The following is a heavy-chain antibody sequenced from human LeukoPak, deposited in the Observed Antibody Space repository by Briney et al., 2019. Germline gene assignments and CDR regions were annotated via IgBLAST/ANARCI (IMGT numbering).Heavy chain of an antibody. CDR3: ARGEALLWFGELLPRGYFDY. Sequence: PSETLSLTCAVYGGSFSGYYWSWIRQPPGKGLEWIGEINHSGSTNYNPSLKSRVTISVDTSKNQFSLKLSSVTAAGTAVYYCARGEALLWFGELLPRGYFDYWGQGTLVTVSS. J-gene: IGHJ4*02. D-gene: IGHD3-10*01. CDR2: INHSGST. CDR1: GGSFSGYY. V-gene: IGHV4-34*01.